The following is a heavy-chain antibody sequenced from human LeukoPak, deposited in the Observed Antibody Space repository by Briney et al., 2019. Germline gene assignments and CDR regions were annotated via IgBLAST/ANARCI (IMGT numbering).Heavy chain of an antibody. Sequence: QTGRSLRLSCAASGFTFSSYAMHWVRQAPGKGLEWVAVISYDGSSKIYADSVKGRFTISRDNSKNTLFLQVDSLRVEDTAMYYCATQWLESSECFHHWGQGTLVSVYS. CDR1: GFTFSSYA. CDR3: ATQWLESSECFHH. V-gene: IGHV3-30-3*01. J-gene: IGHJ1*01. D-gene: IGHD6-19*01. CDR2: ISYDGSSK.